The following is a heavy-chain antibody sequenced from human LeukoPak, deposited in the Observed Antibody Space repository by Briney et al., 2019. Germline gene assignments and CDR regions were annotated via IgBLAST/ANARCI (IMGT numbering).Heavy chain of an antibody. CDR2: INHSGST. D-gene: IGHD3-10*01. CDR3: ARVLLWFGENYYYGMDV. Sequence: SETLSLTCAVYGGSFSGYYWSWIRQPPGKGLEWIGEINHSGSTNYNPSLKSRVTISVDTSKNQFSLKLSSVTAADTAVYCCARVLLWFGENYYYGMDVWGQGTTVTVSS. CDR1: GGSFSGYY. J-gene: IGHJ6*02. V-gene: IGHV4-34*01.